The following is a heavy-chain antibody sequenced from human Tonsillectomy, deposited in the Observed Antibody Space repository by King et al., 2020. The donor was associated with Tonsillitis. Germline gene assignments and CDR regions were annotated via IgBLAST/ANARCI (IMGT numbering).Heavy chain of an antibody. Sequence: VQLQESGPGLVKPSETLSLTFTVSGGSISSYYWSWIRQPPGKGLEWIGYIYYIGSTNYNPSLKSQVTISVDTSKNHFSLKLSSVTAADTAVYYCARGAGYSSSWPYDYWGQGTLVTVSS. V-gene: IGHV4-59*01. CDR2: IYYIGST. CDR3: ARGAGYSSSWPYDY. J-gene: IGHJ4*02. D-gene: IGHD6-13*01. CDR1: GGSISSYY.